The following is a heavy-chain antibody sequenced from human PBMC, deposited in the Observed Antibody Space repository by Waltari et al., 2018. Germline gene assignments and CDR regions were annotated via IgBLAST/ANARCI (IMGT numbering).Heavy chain of an antibody. J-gene: IGHJ4*02. Sequence: QLQLQESGPGLVKPSETLSLTCPVPGGSISSSSSYWGWIRQPPGKGREWIGSIYYSGSTYYNPSLKSRVTISVDTSKNQFSLKLSSVTAADTAVYYCARLGGGGFWSVEYWGQGTLVTVSS. CDR1: GGSISSSSSY. D-gene: IGHD3-3*01. CDR3: ARLGGGGFWSVEY. CDR2: IYYSGST. V-gene: IGHV4-39*07.